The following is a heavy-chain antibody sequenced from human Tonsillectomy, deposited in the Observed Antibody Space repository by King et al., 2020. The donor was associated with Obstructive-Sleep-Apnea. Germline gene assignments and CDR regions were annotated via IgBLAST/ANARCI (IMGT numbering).Heavy chain of an antibody. CDR1: VDSISSSSYY. J-gene: IGHJ6*02. Sequence: QLQESGPGLVKASETLSLTCTVSVDSISSSSYYWGWIRQPPGKWLEWIGSIHYSGSTYYNPSLKSRVTISVDTSKNQGALKLSSVTAADTAVYYCASYCSSTSCATPQYYYYYYGMDVWGQGTTVTVSS. V-gene: IGHV4-39*06. D-gene: IGHD2-2*01. CDR3: ASYCSSTSCATPQYYYYYYGMDV. CDR2: IHYSGST.